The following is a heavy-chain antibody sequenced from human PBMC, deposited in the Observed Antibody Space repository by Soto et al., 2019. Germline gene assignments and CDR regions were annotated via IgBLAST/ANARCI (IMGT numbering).Heavy chain of an antibody. CDR1: GYTFTSYD. J-gene: IGHJ3*02. D-gene: IGHD2-2*01. Sequence: ASVKVSCKASGYTFTSYDINWVRQATGQGLEWMGWMNPNSGNTGYAQKFQGRVTMTRNTSISTAYMELSSLRSEDTAVYYCAGGRGYCSSTSCYAGAFDIWGQGTTVTVSS. CDR2: MNPNSGNT. V-gene: IGHV1-8*01. CDR3: AGGRGYCSSTSCYAGAFDI.